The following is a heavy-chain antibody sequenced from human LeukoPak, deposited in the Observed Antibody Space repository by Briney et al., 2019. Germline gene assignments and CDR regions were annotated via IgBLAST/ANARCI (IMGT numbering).Heavy chain of an antibody. CDR1: GFTFGDYI. CDR3: ARPPSSGYYYFGY. J-gene: IGHJ4*02. CDR2: ISGISSST. D-gene: IGHD3-22*01. V-gene: IGHV3-23*01. Sequence: GGSLRLSCTASGFTFGDYIVSWVRQAPGKGLEWVSAISGISSSTYYADSVKGRFTISRDNSKNTLYLQMNSLRAEDTAVYYCARPPSSGYYYFGYWGQGTLVTVSS.